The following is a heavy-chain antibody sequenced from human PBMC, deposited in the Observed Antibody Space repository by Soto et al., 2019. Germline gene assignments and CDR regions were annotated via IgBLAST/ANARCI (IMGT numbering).Heavy chain of an antibody. Sequence: GGSLRLSCAASEFTFSDSAIHWVRQASGKGLEWVGRIRSKVNSYATAYAASVKGRFTISRDDSSNTAYLQMDGLKIEDTAVYYCSRHEDNHHFWSGYYVWGQGTQVTVSS. CDR2: IRSKVNSYAT. CDR3: SRHEDNHHFWSGYYV. V-gene: IGHV3-73*01. CDR1: EFTFSDSA. D-gene: IGHD3-3*02. J-gene: IGHJ4*02.